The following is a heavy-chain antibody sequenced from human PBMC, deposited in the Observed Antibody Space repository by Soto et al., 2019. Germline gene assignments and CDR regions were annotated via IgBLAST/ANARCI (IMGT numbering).Heavy chain of an antibody. CDR1: GFIFNTYD. CDR3: ASGRSNRFDSSPAPRFDP. V-gene: IGHV3-13*01. J-gene: IGHJ5*02. Sequence: EVQLVESGGGLVQPGGSLRLSCEASGFIFNTYDMHWVRQSTGKGLEWVSGIGTLFDTYYTGSVRGRFTISRDNARSSFYLQMNNLRVDDTAVYYCASGRSNRFDSSPAPRFDPWGQGILVTVSS. D-gene: IGHD2-21*01. CDR2: IGTLFDT.